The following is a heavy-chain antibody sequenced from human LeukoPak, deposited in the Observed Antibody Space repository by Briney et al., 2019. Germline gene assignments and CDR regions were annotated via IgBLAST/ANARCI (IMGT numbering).Heavy chain of an antibody. CDR1: GLTVSRNY. CDR3: ARTGAMATEVDY. J-gene: IGHJ4*02. CDR2: IYSGGST. Sequence: GGSLRLSCAASGLTVSRNYMSWVRQAPGKGLESVSVIYSGGSTYYADSVKGRFTISRDNAKNTLYLQMNSLRAEDTAVYYCARTGAMATEVDYWGQGTLVTVSS. V-gene: IGHV3-53*01. D-gene: IGHD5-18*01.